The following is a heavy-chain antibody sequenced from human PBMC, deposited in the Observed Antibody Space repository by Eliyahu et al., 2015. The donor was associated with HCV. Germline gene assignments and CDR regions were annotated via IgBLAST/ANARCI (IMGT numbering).Heavy chain of an antibody. CDR2: IIPIFDTT. J-gene: IGHJ6*02. Sequence: QVQLVQSGAEVKKPGSSVKVSCKASGGTFSSYAISWVRQAPGQGLEWMGGIIPIFDTTNYAQKFQGRVTITADKSTSTAYMXLSSLRSEXTAVYYCAAAPRENSKIAARPWYGMDVWGQGTTVTVSS. CDR1: GGTFSSYA. D-gene: IGHD6-6*01. CDR3: AAAPRENSKIAARPWYGMDV. V-gene: IGHV1-69*06.